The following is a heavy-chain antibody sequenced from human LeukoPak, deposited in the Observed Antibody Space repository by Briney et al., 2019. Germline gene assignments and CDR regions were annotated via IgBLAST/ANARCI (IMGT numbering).Heavy chain of an antibody. Sequence: GSLRLSCAASGFTFSSYAMHWVRQAPGKGLEGVAVISYDGSNKYYADSVKGRFTISRDNSKNTLYLQMSSLRAEDTAVYYCAKPRWVTTNNYDYWGLGTLVTVSS. CDR3: AKPRWVTTNNYDY. J-gene: IGHJ4*02. V-gene: IGHV3-30-3*02. CDR2: ISYDGSNK. CDR1: GFTFSSYA. D-gene: IGHD4-17*01.